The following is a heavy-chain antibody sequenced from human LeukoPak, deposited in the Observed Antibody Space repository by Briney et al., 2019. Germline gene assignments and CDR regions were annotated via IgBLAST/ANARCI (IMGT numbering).Heavy chain of an antibody. CDR3: ATRVTADSYDASDI. CDR2: ISSTSAHK. V-gene: IGHV3-21*06. J-gene: IGHJ3*02. Sequence: GGSLRLSCAASGFTFKSFSMTWVRQAPEKGLEWVASISSTSAHKYHADSVKGRFTISRDNDKNSLYLQMNSLRTEDTALYYCATRVTADSYDASDIWGQGTMVTVSS. CDR1: GFTFKSFS. D-gene: IGHD6-13*01.